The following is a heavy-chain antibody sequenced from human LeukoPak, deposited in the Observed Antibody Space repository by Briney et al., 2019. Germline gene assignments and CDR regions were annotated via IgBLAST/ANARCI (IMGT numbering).Heavy chain of an antibody. CDR1: ALIFSSHS. CDR2: ISSSSSYI. CDR3: ARDWGYYYYYGMDV. D-gene: IGHD3-16*01. J-gene: IGHJ6*02. Sequence: GRSLRLACAPSALIFSSHSTNWVRQAPGKGLEWDSSISSSSSYIYYADSVKGRFTISRDNAKNSLYLQMNSLRAEDTAVYYCARDWGYYYYYGMDVWGQGTTVTVSS. V-gene: IGHV3-21*01.